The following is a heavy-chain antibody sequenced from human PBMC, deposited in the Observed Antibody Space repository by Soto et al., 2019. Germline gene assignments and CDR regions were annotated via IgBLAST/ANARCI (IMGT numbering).Heavy chain of an antibody. CDR2: ISASSTYI. J-gene: IGHJ4*02. D-gene: IGHD5-12*01. Sequence: EVQLVESGGGLVKPGGSLRLSCAASGFIFSSYTMNWVRQAPGKGLEWVSSISASSTYIYYADSLKGRFTISRDNAYNSLYLQKNSLRAEDTAVYYCARGWLRDPWMYWGQGTLVTGSS. CDR1: GFIFSSYT. CDR3: ARGWLRDPWMY. V-gene: IGHV3-21*01.